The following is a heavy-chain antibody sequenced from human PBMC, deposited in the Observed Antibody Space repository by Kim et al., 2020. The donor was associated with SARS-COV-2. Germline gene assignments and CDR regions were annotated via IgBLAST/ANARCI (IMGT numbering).Heavy chain of an antibody. Sequence: GGSLRLSCVASGFTFSIYAMSWVRQAPGKGLEWVSRFSFNGSDTYYADSVKGRFTMSRDNSKKTLSLQMNTLRGEDPAIYYCAKDLGEFGYSSLDVCGQGTPVSASS. CDR3: AKDLGEFGYSSLDV. D-gene: IGHD3-10*01. J-gene: IGHJ6*02. CDR2: FSFNGSDT. CDR1: GFTFSIYA. V-gene: IGHV3-23*01.